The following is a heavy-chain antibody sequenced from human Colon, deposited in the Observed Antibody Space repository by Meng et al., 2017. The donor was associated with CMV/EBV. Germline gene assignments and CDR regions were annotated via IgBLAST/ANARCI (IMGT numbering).Heavy chain of an antibody. J-gene: IGHJ6*02. Sequence: GESLKISCAASGFTFSSYSMNWVRQAPGKGLEWVSSISSSSSYIYYADSVKGRFTISRDNANNSLYLQMNSLRAEDTAVYYCARASSVAVIYYLGMDVWGLGTTVTVSS. CDR2: ISSSSSYI. CDR3: ARASSVAVIYYLGMDV. CDR1: GFTFSSYS. V-gene: IGHV3-21*01. D-gene: IGHD3-22*01.